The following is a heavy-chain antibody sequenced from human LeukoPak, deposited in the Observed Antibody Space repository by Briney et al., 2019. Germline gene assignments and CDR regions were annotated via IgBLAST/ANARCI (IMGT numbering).Heavy chain of an antibody. V-gene: IGHV5-51*01. CDR1: GYSSISYW. Sequence: GESLKISCKGSGYSSISYWIGRVRQMPGKGLEWMGIIYPGGSDTRYSPSFQGQVTTSAEKSSSTAYLQWSSLKASDTAMYYCARHSTGTTRSLPARTVSEDAFDIWGQGTMVTVSS. J-gene: IGHJ3*02. CDR3: ARHSTGTTRSLPARTVSEDAFDI. CDR2: IYPGGSDT. D-gene: IGHD1-1*01.